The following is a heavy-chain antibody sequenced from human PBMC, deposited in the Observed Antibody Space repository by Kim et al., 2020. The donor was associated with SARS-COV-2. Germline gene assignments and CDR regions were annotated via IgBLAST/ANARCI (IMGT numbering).Heavy chain of an antibody. Sequence: SETLSLTCTVSGGSISSSSYYWGWIRQPPGKGLEWIGSIYYSGSTYYNPSLKSRVTISVDTSKNQFSLKLSSVTAADTAVYYCARPGGYSYGNYYYYGM. CDR2: IYYSGST. D-gene: IGHD5-18*01. CDR1: GGSISSSSYY. CDR3: ARPGGYSYGNYYYYGM. V-gene: IGHV4-39*01. J-gene: IGHJ6*01.